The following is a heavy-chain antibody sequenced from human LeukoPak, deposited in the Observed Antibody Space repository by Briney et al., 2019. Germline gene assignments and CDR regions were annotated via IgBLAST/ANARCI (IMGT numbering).Heavy chain of an antibody. Sequence: GGSLRLSCAASGFSFSNAWMSWVRQAPGMGLEWVGRIKGKSDGGTPDYAAPAKGRFTISRDDSKNTVYLQMNSLKTEDTAVYYCTTYTVGATTSHFDHWGQGTLVTV. CDR3: TTYTVGATTSHFDH. J-gene: IGHJ4*02. CDR2: IKGKSDGGTP. CDR1: GFSFSNAW. V-gene: IGHV3-15*01. D-gene: IGHD1-26*01.